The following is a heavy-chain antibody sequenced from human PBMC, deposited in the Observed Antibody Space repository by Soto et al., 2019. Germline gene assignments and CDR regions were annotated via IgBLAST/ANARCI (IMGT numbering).Heavy chain of an antibody. D-gene: IGHD6-19*01. V-gene: IGHV4-34*01. CDR1: GGSFSGYY. Sequence: SETLSLTCAVYGGSFSGYYWSWIRQPPGKGLEWIGEINHSGSTNYNPSLKSRVTISVDTSKNQFSLKLSSVTAADTAVYYCARHAQQWLAEFDYRGQGTQVTVSS. J-gene: IGHJ4*02. CDR3: ARHAQQWLAEFDY. CDR2: INHSGST.